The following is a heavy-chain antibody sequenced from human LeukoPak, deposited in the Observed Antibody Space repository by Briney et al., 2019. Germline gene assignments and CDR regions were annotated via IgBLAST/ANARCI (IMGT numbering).Heavy chain of an antibody. V-gene: IGHV4-4*07. J-gene: IGHJ4*02. CDR1: GGSISSYY. CDR2: IYTSGST. CDR3: ARDRYYYGSGSYYFDY. Sequence: SETLSLTCTVSGGSISSYYWSWIRQPAGKGLEWLGRIYTSGSTNYNPSLKSRVTMSVDTPKNQFSLKLSSVTAADTAVYYCARDRYYYGSGSYYFDYWGQGTLVTVSS. D-gene: IGHD3-10*01.